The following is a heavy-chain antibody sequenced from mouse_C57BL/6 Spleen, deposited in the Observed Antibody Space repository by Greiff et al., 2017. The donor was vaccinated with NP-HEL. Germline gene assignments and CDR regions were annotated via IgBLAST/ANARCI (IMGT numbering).Heavy chain of an antibody. CDR3: AAYYSNRAWFAY. CDR2: INPNNGGT. D-gene: IGHD2-5*01. J-gene: IGHJ3*01. Sequence: EVQLQQSGPELVKPGASVKIPCKASGYTFTDYNMDWVKQSHGKSLEWIGDINPNNGGTIYNQKFKGKATLTVDKSSSTAYLELRSLTSEDTAVYYCAAYYSNRAWFAYWGQGTLVTVSA. V-gene: IGHV1-18*01. CDR1: GYTFTDYN.